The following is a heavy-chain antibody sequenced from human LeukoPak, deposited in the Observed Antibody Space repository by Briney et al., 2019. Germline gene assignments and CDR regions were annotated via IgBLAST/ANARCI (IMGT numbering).Heavy chain of an antibody. J-gene: IGHJ5*02. CDR1: GFTFSSYW. CDR3: AREVLWFGQNWFDP. CDR2: INSDGSST. V-gene: IGHV3-74*01. D-gene: IGHD3-10*01. Sequence: GGSLRLSCAAPGFTFSSYWMHWVRQAPGKGLVWVSRINSDGSSTSYADSVKGRFTISRDNAKNTLYLQMNRLRAEDTAVYYCAREVLWFGQNWFDPWGQGTLVTVSS.